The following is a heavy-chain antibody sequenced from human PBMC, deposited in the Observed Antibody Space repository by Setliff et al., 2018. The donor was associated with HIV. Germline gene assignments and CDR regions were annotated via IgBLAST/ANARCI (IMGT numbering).Heavy chain of an antibody. Sequence: PSETLSLTCTVSGDSISSYSWNWIRQPPGRGLEWIGYVYASGNTNYDPSLKSRVTISVDTSKNQFSLKLASVTAADTAVYFCARRSDWFDTWGQGTLVTVSS. J-gene: IGHJ5*02. CDR1: GDSISSYS. CDR2: VYASGNT. CDR3: ARRSDWFDT. V-gene: IGHV4-4*09.